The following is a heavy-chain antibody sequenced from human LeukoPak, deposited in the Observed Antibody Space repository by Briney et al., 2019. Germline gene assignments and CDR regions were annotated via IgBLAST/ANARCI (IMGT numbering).Heavy chain of an antibody. J-gene: IGHJ4*02. V-gene: IGHV3-30-3*01. Sequence: GGSLRLSCAASGFTLSSYAMHWVRQAPGKGREWGSVISYDGSNKYYADSVKGRFTISRDNSNITLYLQMNSLRAEDTAVYCCARDPNTYYYGSGSYPDYWGQGTLVTVSS. D-gene: IGHD3-10*01. CDR2: ISYDGSNK. CDR3: ARDPNTYYYGSGSYPDY. CDR1: GFTLSSYA.